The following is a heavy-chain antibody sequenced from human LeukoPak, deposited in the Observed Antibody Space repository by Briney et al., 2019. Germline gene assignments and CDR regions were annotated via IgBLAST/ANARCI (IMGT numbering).Heavy chain of an antibody. D-gene: IGHD1-1*01. V-gene: IGHV1-2*02. CDR3: ATFFTTGTTYYYYGMDV. Sequence: ASVKVSCKASGYTFTGYYMNWVRQAPGQGLEWLGWINPNSGGTNYAQKFQGRVTMTRDTSISTAYMELSRLRSDDTAVYYCATFFTTGTTYYYYGMDVWGQGTTVTVSS. CDR2: INPNSGGT. J-gene: IGHJ6*02. CDR1: GYTFTGYY.